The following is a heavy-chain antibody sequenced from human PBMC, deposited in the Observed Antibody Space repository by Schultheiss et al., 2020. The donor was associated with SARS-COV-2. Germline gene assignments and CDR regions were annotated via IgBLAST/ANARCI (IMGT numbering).Heavy chain of an antibody. V-gene: IGHV3-11*05. J-gene: IGHJ6*02. CDR1: GFTFNYYY. CDR3: ARDRRLYYGSGSNGMDV. Sequence: GGSLRLSCAASGFTFNYYYMAWIRQAPGKGLEWVSYISSSSHYTNYADSVKGRFTISRDNAKTSLYLQMNSLRAEDTAVYYCARDRRLYYGSGSNGMDVWGQGTTVTVSS. D-gene: IGHD3-10*01. CDR2: ISSSSHYT.